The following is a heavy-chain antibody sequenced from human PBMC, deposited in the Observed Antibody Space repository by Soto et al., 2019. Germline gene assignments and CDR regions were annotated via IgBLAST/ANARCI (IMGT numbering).Heavy chain of an antibody. J-gene: IGHJ4*02. D-gene: IGHD4-17*01. V-gene: IGHV1-18*01. Sequence: QVQLVQSGGEVKKPGASVKVSCKASGYIFNSFGISWVRQAPGQGLEWMGWISAYTGNTKYAQNFQGRVTMTTDTSTSTAYMALRSRRSDDTAVYYCARRWTTGEIDYWGQGTLVTVSS. CDR2: ISAYTGNT. CDR3: ARRWTTGEIDY. CDR1: GYIFNSFG.